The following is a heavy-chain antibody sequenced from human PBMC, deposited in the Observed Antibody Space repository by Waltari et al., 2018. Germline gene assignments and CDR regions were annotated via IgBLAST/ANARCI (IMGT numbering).Heavy chain of an antibody. CDR3: ARAKQWLPRFDY. CDR2: IYTSGST. CDR1: GGSISSGSYY. Sequence: QVQLQESGPGLVKPSQTLSLTCPVSGGSISSGSYYWNWIRQPAGKGLEWIGYIYTSGSTNYNPSLKSRVTISVDTSKNQFSLKLSSVTAADTAVYYCARAKQWLPRFDYWGQGTLVTVSS. V-gene: IGHV4-61*09. D-gene: IGHD6-19*01. J-gene: IGHJ4*02.